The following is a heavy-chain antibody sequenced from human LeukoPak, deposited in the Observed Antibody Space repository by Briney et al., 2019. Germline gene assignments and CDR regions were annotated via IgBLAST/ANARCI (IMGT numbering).Heavy chain of an antibody. CDR1: GGSISSGSYY. V-gene: IGHV4-61*02. D-gene: IGHD3-10*01. J-gene: IGHJ3*02. Sequence: SQTLSLTCTVSGGSISSGSYYWSWIRQPAGKGLEWIGRFYTSGSTNYNPSLKSRVTISVDTSKNQFSLKLSSVTAADTAVYYCARLIWFGGAFDIWGQGTMVTVSS. CDR2: FYTSGST. CDR3: ARLIWFGGAFDI.